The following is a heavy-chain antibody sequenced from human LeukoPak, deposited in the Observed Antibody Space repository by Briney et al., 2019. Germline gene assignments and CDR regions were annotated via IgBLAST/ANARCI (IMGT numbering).Heavy chain of an antibody. CDR2: IYYSGSP. V-gene: IGHV4-39*01. CDR3: VRHVEQWLTPFDY. CDR1: GGSISNNNYY. D-gene: IGHD6-19*01. Sequence: SETLSLTCTVSGGSISNNNYYWAWIRQPPGKGLGCIGSIYYSGSPYYNPSLKSRVTISVDTSKNQFSLRLSSVTAADTAVYYCVRHVEQWLTPFDYWGQGTLVTVSS. J-gene: IGHJ4*02.